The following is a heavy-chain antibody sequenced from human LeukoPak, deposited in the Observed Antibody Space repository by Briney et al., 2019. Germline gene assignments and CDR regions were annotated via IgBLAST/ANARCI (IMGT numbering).Heavy chain of an antibody. V-gene: IGHV3-30-3*01. D-gene: IGHD3-22*01. Sequence: GGSLRLSCAASGFTVSSNYMSWVRQAPGKGLEWVTVISYDGGNKYYADSVKGRFTISRDNSKNTLYLQMNSLRAEDTAVYFCARGSYDNSGYFLRIFDYWGQGTLVTVSS. CDR2: ISYDGGNK. J-gene: IGHJ4*02. CDR1: GFTVSSNY. CDR3: ARGSYDNSGYFLRIFDY.